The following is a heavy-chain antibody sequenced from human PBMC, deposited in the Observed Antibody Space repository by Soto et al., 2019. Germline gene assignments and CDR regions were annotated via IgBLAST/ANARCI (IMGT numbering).Heavy chain of an antibody. D-gene: IGHD3-22*01. J-gene: IGHJ4*02. CDR2: ISYDGSNK. V-gene: IGHV3-30*04. CDR1: GFTFSSYA. CDR3: ARDLGYYYDSSGLDY. Sequence: GGSLRLSCAASGFTFSSYAMHWVRQAPGKGLEWVAVISYDGSNKYYADSVKGRFTISRDNSKNTLYLQMNSLGAEDTAVYYCARDLGYYYDSSGLDYWGQGTLVTVSS.